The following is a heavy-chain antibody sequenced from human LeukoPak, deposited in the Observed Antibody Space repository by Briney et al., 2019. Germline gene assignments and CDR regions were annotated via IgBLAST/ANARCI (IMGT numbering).Heavy chain of an antibody. CDR2: INHSGST. CDR3: ARGVAAAIDY. CDR1: GGSFSGYY. J-gene: IGHJ4*02. Sequence: SETLSLTCAVYGGSFSGYYWSWIRQPPGKGLEWIGEINHSGSTNYNPSLKSRVTISVDTSKNQFSLKLSSVTAADTAVYYCARGVAAAIDYWGQGTLVTVSS. D-gene: IGHD6-13*01. V-gene: IGHV4-34*01.